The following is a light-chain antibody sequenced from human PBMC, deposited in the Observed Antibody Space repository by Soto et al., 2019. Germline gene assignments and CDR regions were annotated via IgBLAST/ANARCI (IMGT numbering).Light chain of an antibody. Sequence: QSALTQPASVSGSPGQSITISCTGTSSDVGGYNYVSWYQQHPGKAPKLMIYEVSNRPSGVSNRFSGFQSGNTASLTISGLQAEDEADYYCSSYTSSSTHVVFGGGTKLTVL. CDR3: SSYTSSSTHVV. V-gene: IGLV2-14*01. CDR1: SSDVGGYNY. J-gene: IGLJ2*01. CDR2: EVS.